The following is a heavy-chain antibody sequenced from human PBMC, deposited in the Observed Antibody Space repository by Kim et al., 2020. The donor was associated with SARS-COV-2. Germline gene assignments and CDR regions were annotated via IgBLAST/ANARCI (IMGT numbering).Heavy chain of an antibody. CDR2: IYYSGST. J-gene: IGHJ2*01. V-gene: IGHV4-59*13. D-gene: IGHD2-21*02. Sequence: SETLSLTCTVSGGSISSYYWSWIRQPPGKGLEWIGYIYYSGSTNYNPSLKSRVTISVDTSKNQFSLKLSSVTAADTAVYYCARVPHPYCGGDCYSVNWYFDLWGRGTLVTVSS. CDR3: ARVPHPYCGGDCYSVNWYFDL. CDR1: GGSISSYY.